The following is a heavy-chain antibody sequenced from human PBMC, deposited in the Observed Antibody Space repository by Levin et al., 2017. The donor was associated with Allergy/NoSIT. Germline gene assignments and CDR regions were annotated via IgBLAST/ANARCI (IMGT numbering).Heavy chain of an antibody. CDR1: GGTFSSYA. V-gene: IGHV1-69*04. J-gene: IGHJ4*02. D-gene: IGHD6-19*01. CDR3: ARGMEGAVAGTSLDY. CDR2: IIPILGIA. Sequence: SVKVSCKASGGTFSSYAISWVRQAPGQGLEWMGRIIPILGIANYAQKFQGRVTITADKSTSTAYMELSSLRSEDTAVYYCARGMEGAVAGTSLDYWGQGTLVTVSS.